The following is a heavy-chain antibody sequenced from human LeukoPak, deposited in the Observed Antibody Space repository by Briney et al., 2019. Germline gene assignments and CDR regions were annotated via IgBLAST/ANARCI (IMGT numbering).Heavy chain of an antibody. J-gene: IGHJ4*01. CDR2: INPSGGST. V-gene: IGHV1-46*01. Sequence: ASVKVSCKASGYTFTSYYMHLVRQAPGQGLEWMGIINPSGGSTSYAQKFQGRVTMTRDTSTSTVYMELSSLRSEDTAVYYCQIVVVITQPDYWGQGTLVTVSS. D-gene: IGHD3-22*01. CDR1: GYTFTSYY. CDR3: QIVVVITQPDY.